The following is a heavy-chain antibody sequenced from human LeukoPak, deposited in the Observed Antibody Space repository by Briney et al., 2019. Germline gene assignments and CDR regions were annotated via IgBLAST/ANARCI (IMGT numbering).Heavy chain of an antibody. V-gene: IGHV3-33*01. Sequence: GGSLRLSCAASGFSFSNYDMLWVRQAPGKGLEWVAVIWYDGSNKYYADSVKGRFTISRDNSKNTLYLQMNSLRVGDTAVYYCARGDPTVTTKQNFDYWGQGTLVTVSS. J-gene: IGHJ4*02. CDR2: IWYDGSNK. CDR3: ARGDPTVTTKQNFDY. D-gene: IGHD4-17*01. CDR1: GFSFSNYD.